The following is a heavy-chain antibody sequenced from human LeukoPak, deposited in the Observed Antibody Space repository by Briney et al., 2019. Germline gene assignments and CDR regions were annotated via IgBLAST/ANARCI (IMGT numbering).Heavy chain of an antibody. V-gene: IGHV4-39*07. CDR1: GGSISSTNYY. CDR3: ARRYNWNDRWD. Sequence: PSETLSLTCTVSGGSISSTNYYWGWIRQPPGKGLEWIGSIYYSGSTYYNPPLKSRLTISLDTSKNQFSLRLSSVTAADTAFYYCARRYNWNDRWDWGQRTLVTVSP. J-gene: IGHJ4*02. CDR2: IYYSGST. D-gene: IGHD1-1*01.